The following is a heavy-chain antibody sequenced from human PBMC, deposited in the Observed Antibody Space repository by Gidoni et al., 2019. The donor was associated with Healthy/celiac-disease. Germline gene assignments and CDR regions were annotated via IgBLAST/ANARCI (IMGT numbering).Heavy chain of an antibody. J-gene: IGHJ5*02. V-gene: IGHV4-59*08. D-gene: IGHD3-22*01. CDR3: ARYYYDSSGYYSDWFDP. CDR1: GGSISSYY. CDR2: IYYSGST. Sequence: QVQLQESGTGLVKPSETLSLTCTVSGGSISSYYWSWIRQPPGKGLEWIGYIYYSGSTNYNPSLKSRVTISVDTSKNQFSLKLSSVTAADTAVYYCARYYYDSSGYYSDWFDPWGQGTLVTVSS.